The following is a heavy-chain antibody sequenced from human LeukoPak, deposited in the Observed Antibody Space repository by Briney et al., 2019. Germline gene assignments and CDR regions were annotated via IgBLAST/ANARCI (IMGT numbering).Heavy chain of an antibody. V-gene: IGHV1-2*06. CDR2: IDPNSGGT. CDR1: GYTFTGYY. CDR3: ARGPHDTAYYFDQ. Sequence: GASVKVSCKASGYTFTGYYMHWVRQAPGQGLEWMGRIDPNSGGTNYALKFQGRVTMTRDTPITTAYMDLSRLRSDDTAVYYCARGPHDTAYYFDQWGQGTLVTVSS. J-gene: IGHJ4*02. D-gene: IGHD5-18*01.